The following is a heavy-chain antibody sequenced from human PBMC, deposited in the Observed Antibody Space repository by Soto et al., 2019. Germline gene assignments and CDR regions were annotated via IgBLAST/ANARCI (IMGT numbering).Heavy chain of an antibody. CDR2: IYPGDSDT. Sequence: GESLKISCKGSGYTFNTYWIGWVRQMPGKGLEWMGFIYPGDSDTTYSPSFQGQVTISVDKSISTAYLQWSSLKVSDTAIYYCAGHKWWMATINNDACDVWGQGTKDTGS. V-gene: IGHV5-51*01. J-gene: IGHJ3*01. D-gene: IGHD2-8*01. CDR3: AGHKWWMATINNDACDV. CDR1: GYTFNTYW.